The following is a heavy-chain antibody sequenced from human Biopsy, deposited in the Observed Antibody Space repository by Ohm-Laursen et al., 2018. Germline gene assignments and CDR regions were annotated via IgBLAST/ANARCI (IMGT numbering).Heavy chain of an antibody. J-gene: IGHJ2*01. CDR3: SRDRGYYSDRTVPGYFDL. Sequence: GTLSLTCTVSGGSISSYYWSWIRQPPGKGLQWIGYVYYTGSIDYNPFLQSRVTITVDPSKNHFSLRLRSVIPADTAIYYCSRDRGYYSDRTVPGYFDLWGRGTLVTVSS. CDR1: GGSISSYY. D-gene: IGHD3-22*01. V-gene: IGHV4-59*01. CDR2: VYYTGSI.